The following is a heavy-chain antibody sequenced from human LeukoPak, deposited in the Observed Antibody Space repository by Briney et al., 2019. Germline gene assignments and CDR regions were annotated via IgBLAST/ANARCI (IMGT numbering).Heavy chain of an antibody. CDR3: ARWYFIGGDY. J-gene: IGHJ4*02. Sequence: GESLKISCKGSGYSFTSYWIGWVRQMPGRGLEWMGRINPNSGGTNYAQKFQGRVTMTRDTSISTAYMELSRLRSDDTAVYYCARWYFIGGDYWGQGTLVTVSS. CDR2: INPNSGGT. D-gene: IGHD3-3*01. V-gene: IGHV1-2*06. CDR1: GYSFTSYW.